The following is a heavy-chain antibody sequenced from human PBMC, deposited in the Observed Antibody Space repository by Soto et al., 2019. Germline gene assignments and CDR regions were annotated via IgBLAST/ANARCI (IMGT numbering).Heavy chain of an antibody. CDR3: PRDSGIPGRYWYFGL. CDR1: GYTFSDYF. V-gene: IGHV1-2*02. J-gene: IGHJ2*01. Sequence: QVQLVQSGAEVKKPGASVKVSCTTYGYTFSDYFLHWVRQAPGQGPEWMGFINPKRGGTEYAQKFQGRVTMTRDTSSSTVYMDLSGLTSDDTAIYYCPRDSGIPGRYWYFGLWGRGTLVTVSS. CDR2: INPKRGGT. D-gene: IGHD2-21*01.